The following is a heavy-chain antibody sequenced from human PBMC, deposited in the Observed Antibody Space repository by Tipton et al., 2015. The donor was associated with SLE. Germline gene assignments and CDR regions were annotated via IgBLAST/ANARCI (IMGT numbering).Heavy chain of an antibody. CDR2: INPNNGNT. D-gene: IGHD1-26*01. Sequence: QLVQSGAEVKKPGASVKVSCKTSGYTFTTYGVSWVRQAPGQGLQWMGWINPNNGNTNYAQNLQGRVTMTTDTSTSTAYLQLRSLRSDDTAVYYCARVGGVGATLTYWGQGTLVTVSS. J-gene: IGHJ4*02. CDR3: ARVGGVGATLTY. V-gene: IGHV1-18*01. CDR1: GYTFTTYG.